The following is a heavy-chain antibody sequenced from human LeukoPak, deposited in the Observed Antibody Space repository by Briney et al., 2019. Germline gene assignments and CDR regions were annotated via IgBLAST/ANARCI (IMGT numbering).Heavy chain of an antibody. CDR3: ASSGSGIAAVGTADYFDY. V-gene: IGHV1-2*04. CDR1: GYTFTGYY. Sequence: GASVKVSCKASGYTFTGYYIHWVRQAPGQGLEWMGWINPNSGGTSYAQKFQGWVTMTRDTSISTAYMELSRLTSDDTAVYYCASSGSGIAAVGTADYFDYWGQGALVTVSS. J-gene: IGHJ4*02. CDR2: INPNSGGT. D-gene: IGHD6-13*01.